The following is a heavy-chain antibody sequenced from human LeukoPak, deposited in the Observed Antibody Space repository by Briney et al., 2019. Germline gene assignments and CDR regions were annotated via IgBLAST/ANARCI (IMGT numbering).Heavy chain of an antibody. CDR3: AKDREGYVSSGMDV. CDR2: ISWNSGSI. CDR1: GFSFDDYA. Sequence: GRSLRLSCAASGFSFDDYAMHWVRQAPGKGLEWVSGISWNSGSIGHADSVKGRFTISRDKAKNSLYLQMNSLRAEDTALYYCAKDREGYVSSGMDVWGQGTTVTVSS. J-gene: IGHJ6*02. V-gene: IGHV3-9*01. D-gene: IGHD3-10*02.